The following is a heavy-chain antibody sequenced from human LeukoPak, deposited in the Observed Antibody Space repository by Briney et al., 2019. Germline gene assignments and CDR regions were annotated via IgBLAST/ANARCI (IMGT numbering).Heavy chain of an antibody. D-gene: IGHD3-3*01. CDR2: IYYSGST. CDR1: GGSISSGGYY. J-gene: IGHJ4*02. CDR3: ARDFGDGATAFDY. Sequence: SQTLSLTCTVSGGSISSGGYYWSWIRQHPGKGLEWIGYIYYSGSTYYNPSLKSRVTISVDSSKNQFSLKLSSVAAADTAVYYCARDFGDGATAFDYWGQGTLVTVSS. V-gene: IGHV4-31*03.